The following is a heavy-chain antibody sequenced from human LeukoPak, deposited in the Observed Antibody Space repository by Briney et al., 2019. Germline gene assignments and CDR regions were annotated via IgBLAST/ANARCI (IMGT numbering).Heavy chain of an antibody. Sequence: SETLSLTCTVSGGSISSYYWSWIRQPPGKGLEWIGYIYYSGSTNYNPSLKSRVTISVDTSKNQFSLKLSSVTAADTAVYYCARDRGIAAANNWFDPWGQGTLVTVSS. D-gene: IGHD6-13*01. CDR3: ARDRGIAAANNWFDP. CDR1: GGSISSYY. V-gene: IGHV4-59*01. J-gene: IGHJ5*02. CDR2: IYYSGST.